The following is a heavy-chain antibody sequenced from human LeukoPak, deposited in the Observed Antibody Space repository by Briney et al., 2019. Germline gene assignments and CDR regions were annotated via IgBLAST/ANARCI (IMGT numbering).Heavy chain of an antibody. CDR2: INHSGST. CDR3: AREGYSSGPYYFDY. D-gene: IGHD5-18*01. CDR1: GGSFSDYY. J-gene: IGHJ4*02. V-gene: IGHV4-34*01. Sequence: SETLSLTCAVYGGSFSDYYWSWIRQPPGKGLEWIGEINHSGSTNYNPSLKSRVTISIDTSKNHFSLKLSSVTAADTAVYYCAREGYSSGPYYFDYWGQGTLVTASS.